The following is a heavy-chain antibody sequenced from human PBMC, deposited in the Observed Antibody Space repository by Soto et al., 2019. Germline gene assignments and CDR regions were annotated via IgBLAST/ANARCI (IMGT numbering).Heavy chain of an antibody. V-gene: IGHV4-31*03. D-gene: IGHD3-16*01. Sequence: SETLSLTCTVSGGSISSGGYYWSWIRQHPGKGLEWIGYIYYSGSTYYNPSIKSRVTISVDTSKNQFSLKLSSVTAADTAVYYCARDPSGGPSFGGHFDYWGQGTLVTVSS. CDR1: GGSISSGGYY. CDR2: IYYSGST. CDR3: ARDPSGGPSFGGHFDY. J-gene: IGHJ4*02.